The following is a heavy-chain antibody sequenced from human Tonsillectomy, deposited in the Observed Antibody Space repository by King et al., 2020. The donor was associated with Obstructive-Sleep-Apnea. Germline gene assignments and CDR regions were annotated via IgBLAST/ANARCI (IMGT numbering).Heavy chain of an antibody. CDR1: GGPIGNYY. Sequence: VQLQESGPGLVKPSETLSLTCTVFGGPIGNYYWSWFRQPPGKGLQLIGFVYNSRSNIYNPSLMRRVTISVDTSKNQFSMRLTSVTAADAAVYYCAKDASGTYYNWFDPWGQGIPVTVSS. CDR3: AKDASGTYYNWFDP. CDR2: VYNSRSN. D-gene: IGHD3-10*01. V-gene: IGHV4-59*01. J-gene: IGHJ5*02.